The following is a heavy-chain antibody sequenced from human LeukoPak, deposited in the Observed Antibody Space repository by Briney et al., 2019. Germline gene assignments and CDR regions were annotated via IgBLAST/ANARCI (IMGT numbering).Heavy chain of an antibody. CDR2: INPNSGGT. V-gene: IGHV1-2*06. CDR3: ARVDTAMGSFYYYYYYMDV. Sequence: ASVKVSCKASGYTFTGYYMHWVRQAPGQGLEWMGRINPNSGGTNYAKKFQGRVTMTRDTSISTAYMELSRLRSDDTAVYYCARVDTAMGSFYYYYYYMDVWGKGTTVTVSS. J-gene: IGHJ6*03. CDR1: GYTFTGYY. D-gene: IGHD5-18*01.